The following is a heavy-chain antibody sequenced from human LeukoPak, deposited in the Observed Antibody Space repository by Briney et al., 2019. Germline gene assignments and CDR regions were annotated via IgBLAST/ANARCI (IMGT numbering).Heavy chain of an antibody. D-gene: IGHD3-22*01. V-gene: IGHV3-66*01. Sequence: PGGSLRLSCAASGFTVSSNYIYSGGSTYYADSVKGRFTISRDNSKNTLYLQMNSLRAEDTAVYFCAKDSRLGYRNYYDTSSYYVFDYWGQGTLVTVSS. CDR2: YSGGST. CDR1: GFTVSSNY. J-gene: IGHJ4*02. CDR3: AKDSRLGYRNYYDTSSYYVFDY.